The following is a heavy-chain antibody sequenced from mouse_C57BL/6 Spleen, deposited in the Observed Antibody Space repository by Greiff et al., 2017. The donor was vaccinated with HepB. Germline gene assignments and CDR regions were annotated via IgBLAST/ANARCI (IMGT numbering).Heavy chain of an antibody. D-gene: IGHD1-1*01. J-gene: IGHJ3*01. V-gene: IGHV1-74*01. Sequence: QVQLKQPGAELVKPGASVKVSCKASGYTFTSYWMHWVKQRPGQGLEWIGRIHPSDSDTNYNQKFKGKATLTADKSSSTAYMQLRSLTSEDSAVYDCAIGDYDYGSAWFAYWGQGTLVTVSA. CDR3: AIGDYDYGSAWFAY. CDR1: GYTFTSYW. CDR2: IHPSDSDT.